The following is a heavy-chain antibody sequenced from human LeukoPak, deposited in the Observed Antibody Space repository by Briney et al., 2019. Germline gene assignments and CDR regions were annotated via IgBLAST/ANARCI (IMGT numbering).Heavy chain of an antibody. CDR3: ARDRDSSGWYDY. V-gene: IGHV4-59*01. Sequence: PSETLSLTCTVSGGSISSYYWSWIRQPPGKGLEWIGYIYYSGSTNYNPSLKSRVTISVDTSKNQFSLKLSSVTAADTAVYYCARDRDSSGWYDYWGHGTLVTVSS. CDR1: GGSISSYY. J-gene: IGHJ5*01. D-gene: IGHD6-19*01. CDR2: IYYSGST.